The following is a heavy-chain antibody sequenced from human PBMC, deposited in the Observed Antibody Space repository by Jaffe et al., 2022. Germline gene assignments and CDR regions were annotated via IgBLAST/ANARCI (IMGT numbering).Heavy chain of an antibody. CDR3: ARGSPDDYYDSSGYYYFDY. J-gene: IGHJ4*02. CDR1: GYSISSGYY. V-gene: IGHV4-38-2*01. D-gene: IGHD3-22*01. CDR2: IYHSGST. Sequence: QVQLQESGPGLVKPSETLSLTCAVSGYSISSGYYWGWIRQPPGKGLEWIGSIYHSGSTYYNPSLKSRVTISVDTSKNQFSLKLSSVTAADTAVYYCARGSPDDYYDSSGYYYFDYWGQGTLVTVSS.